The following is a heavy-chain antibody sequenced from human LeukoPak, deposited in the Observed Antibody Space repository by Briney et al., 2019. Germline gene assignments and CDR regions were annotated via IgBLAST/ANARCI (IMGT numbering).Heavy chain of an antibody. V-gene: IGHV1-46*01. CDR3: ARVGVYYDSSGYYSD. D-gene: IGHD3-22*01. CDR2: INPGGGST. J-gene: IGHJ4*02. CDR1: GYTFTSYY. Sequence: ASVKVSCKASGYTFTSYYMHWVRQAPGQGLEWMGIINPGGGSTSYAQKFQGRVTMTRDTSTSTVYMELSSLRSEDTAVYYCARVGVYYDSSGYYSDWGQGTLVTVSS.